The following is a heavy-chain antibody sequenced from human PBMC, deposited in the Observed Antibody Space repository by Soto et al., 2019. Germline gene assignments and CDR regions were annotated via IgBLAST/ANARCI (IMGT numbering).Heavy chain of an antibody. V-gene: IGHV3-21*02. CDR3: VRERGLSSFYGMDV. Sequence: EVQLVESGGGLVKPGGSLRVSCEASGFTLTTYTMNWVRQASGKGLEWVSSITSSSGHIYYADSVKGRFTISRDDARNSLYLQMNSLKAEDTAVYYCVRERGLSSFYGMDVFGQGATVTVS. CDR2: ITSSSGHI. CDR1: GFTLTTYT. J-gene: IGHJ6*02.